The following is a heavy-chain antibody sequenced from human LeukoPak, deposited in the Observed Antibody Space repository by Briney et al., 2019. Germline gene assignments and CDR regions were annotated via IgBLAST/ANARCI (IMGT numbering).Heavy chain of an antibody. Sequence: ASVKVSCKASGYTFTSYGISWVRQAPGQGLEWMGWISAYNGNTNYAQKLQGRVTITRNTSISTAYMELSSLRSEDTAVYYCARGQYYDFWSGYHKFIFDYWGQGTLVTVSS. CDR3: ARGQYYDFWSGYHKFIFDY. D-gene: IGHD3-3*01. V-gene: IGHV1-18*01. J-gene: IGHJ4*02. CDR1: GYTFTSYG. CDR2: ISAYNGNT.